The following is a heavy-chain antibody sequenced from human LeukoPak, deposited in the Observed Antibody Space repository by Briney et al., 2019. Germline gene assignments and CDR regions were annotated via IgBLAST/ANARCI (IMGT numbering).Heavy chain of an antibody. J-gene: IGHJ4*02. Sequence: HPGGSLRLSCAASGFTFRTYWMHWVRQAPGKGLEWVAVISFDGSNKYYADSVEGRFTISRDNSKNTLYLQMNSLRAEDTAVYYCARDPFDGSSSYYFDSWGQGTLVTVSS. CDR2: ISFDGSNK. CDR1: GFTFRTYW. CDR3: ARDPFDGSSSYYFDS. V-gene: IGHV3-30*03. D-gene: IGHD6-6*01.